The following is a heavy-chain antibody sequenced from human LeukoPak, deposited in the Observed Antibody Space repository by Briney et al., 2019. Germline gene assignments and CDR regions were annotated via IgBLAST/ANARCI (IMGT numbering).Heavy chain of an antibody. D-gene: IGHD6-25*01. V-gene: IGHV3-30*18. CDR3: AKEKGSSSGCDY. J-gene: IGHJ4*02. CDR1: GFTFSSYG. Sequence: GGSLRLSCAASGFTFSSYGMPWVRQAPGKGLEWVAVISYDGSNKYYADSVKGRFTISRDNSKNTLYLQMNSLRAEDTAVYYCAKEKGSSSGCDYWGQGTLVTVSS. CDR2: ISYDGSNK.